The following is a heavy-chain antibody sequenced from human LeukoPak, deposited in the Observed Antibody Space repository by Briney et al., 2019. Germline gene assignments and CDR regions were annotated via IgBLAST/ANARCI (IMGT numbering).Heavy chain of an antibody. Sequence: GESLKISCKGSGYSFTSYWIGWVRQMPGKGLEWMGIIYPGDSDTRYSPSFQGQVTISADKSISTVYLQWSSLKASDTAMYYCARSLITYYYGSGSYPDAFDIWGQGTMVTVSS. CDR3: ARSLITYYYGSGSYPDAFDI. CDR2: IYPGDSDT. V-gene: IGHV5-51*01. CDR1: GYSFTSYW. J-gene: IGHJ3*02. D-gene: IGHD3-10*01.